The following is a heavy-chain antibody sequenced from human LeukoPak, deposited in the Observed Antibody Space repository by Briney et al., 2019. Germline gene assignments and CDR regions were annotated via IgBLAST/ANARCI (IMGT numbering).Heavy chain of an antibody. CDR2: IYYSGST. D-gene: IGHD5-18*01. V-gene: IGHV4-31*03. CDR1: GGSISSGGYS. J-gene: IGHJ4*02. Sequence: SQTLSLTCTVSGGSISSGGYSWSWIRQHPGKGLEWIGYIYYSGSTYYNPSLKSRVTISVDTSKNQFSLKLSSVTAADTAVYYCASESTYRYNYWGQGTLVTVSS. CDR3: ASESTYRYNY.